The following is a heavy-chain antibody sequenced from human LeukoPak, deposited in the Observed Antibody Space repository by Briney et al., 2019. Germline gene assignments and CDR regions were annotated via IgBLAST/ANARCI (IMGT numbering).Heavy chain of an antibody. J-gene: IGHJ3*02. Sequence: SQTLSLTCAISGDSVSRNTAGWNWIRQSPSRGLEWLGRTYYRSKWYSDFAPSVRNRITINPDTSKNQFSLQLNSVTPEDTAVYYCARDLKSSSGWFGAFDIWGQGTMVTVSS. CDR1: GDSVSRNTAG. CDR3: ARDLKSSSGWFGAFDI. CDR2: TYYRSKWYS. V-gene: IGHV6-1*01. D-gene: IGHD6-19*01.